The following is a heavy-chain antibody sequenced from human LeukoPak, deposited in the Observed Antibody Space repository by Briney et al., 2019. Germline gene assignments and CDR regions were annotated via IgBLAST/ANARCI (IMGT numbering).Heavy chain of an antibody. CDR2: IRYDGSNK. Sequence: GGSLRLSCAASGFTFSSYGMHWVRQAPGKGLEWVAFIRYDGSNKYYADSVKGRFTISRDNSKNTLYLQMNSLRAEDTAVYYCARDTRDSSGWGSCFDYWGQGTLVTVSS. CDR1: GFTFSSYG. J-gene: IGHJ4*02. D-gene: IGHD6-19*01. CDR3: ARDTRDSSGWGSCFDY. V-gene: IGHV3-30*02.